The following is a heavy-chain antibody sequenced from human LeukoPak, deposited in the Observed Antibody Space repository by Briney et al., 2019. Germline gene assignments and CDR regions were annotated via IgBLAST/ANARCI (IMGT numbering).Heavy chain of an antibody. Sequence: SETLSLTCTVSGGSISSYYWSWIRQPPGKGLEWIGYIYYSGSTNYNPSLKSRVTISVDTSKNQFSLKLSSVTAADTAVYYCARAYFWSGYYSTYYYYYMDVWGKGTTVTVSS. CDR2: IYYSGST. CDR3: ARAYFWSGYYSTYYYYYMDV. CDR1: GGSISSYY. D-gene: IGHD3-3*01. V-gene: IGHV4-59*01. J-gene: IGHJ6*03.